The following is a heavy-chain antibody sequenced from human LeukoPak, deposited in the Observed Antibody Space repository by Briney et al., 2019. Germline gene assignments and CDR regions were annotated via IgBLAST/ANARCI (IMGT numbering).Heavy chain of an antibody. D-gene: IGHD2-2*01. CDR2: IYTSGST. CDR3: ARDGPFVVPAVS. J-gene: IGHJ5*02. CDR1: GFTFSSYA. V-gene: IGHV4-4*07. Sequence: GSLRHSCAAFGFTFSSYAMSWIRQPAGKGLEWIGRIYTSGSTNYNPSLKSRVTISVDTSKNQFSLKLSSVTAADTAVYYCARDGPFVVPAVSWGQGTLVTVSS.